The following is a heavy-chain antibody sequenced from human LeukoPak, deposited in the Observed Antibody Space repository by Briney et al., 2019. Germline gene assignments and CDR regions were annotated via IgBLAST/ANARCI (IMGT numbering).Heavy chain of an antibody. CDR2: ISGSGGST. CDR3: ARPDSIQLWESFDY. D-gene: IGHD5-18*01. Sequence: PGGSLRLSCAASGFTFSSYAMSWVRQAPGKGLEWVSAISGSGGSTYYADSVKGRFTISRDNSKNTLYLQMNSLRAEDTAVYYCARPDSIQLWESFDYWGQGTLVTVSS. V-gene: IGHV3-23*01. CDR1: GFTFSSYA. J-gene: IGHJ4*02.